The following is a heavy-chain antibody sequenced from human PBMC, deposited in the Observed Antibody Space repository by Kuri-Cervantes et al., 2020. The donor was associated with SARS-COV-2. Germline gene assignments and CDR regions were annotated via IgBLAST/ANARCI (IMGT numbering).Heavy chain of an antibody. J-gene: IGHJ4*02. CDR3: AREGPHSSSSEVDY. CDR1: GFSFSTYG. V-gene: IGHV3-30*19. Sequence: GGSLRLSCAASGFSFSTYGMHWVRQAPGKGLEWVAIISYDGTTLYQNSVKGRFTISRDNSRNTVYLQMNSLRREDTAIYYCAREGPHSSSSEVDYWGQGTLVTVSS. CDR2: ISYDGTTL. D-gene: IGHD6-6*01.